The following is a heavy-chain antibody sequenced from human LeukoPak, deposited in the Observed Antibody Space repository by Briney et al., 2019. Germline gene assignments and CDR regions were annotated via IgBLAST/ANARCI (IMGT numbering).Heavy chain of an antibody. CDR3: AREVGGAGSH. Sequence: GGSLRLSCAASGFTFSRYWMHWVRQAPGEGLVWVSRIDEHGTTVDYADSVRDRFTISRDNAKNTLYLHMNSLRAEDTAMYYCAREVGGAGSHWGQGSLVTVSS. D-gene: IGHD3-10*01. CDR2: IDEHGTTV. V-gene: IGHV3-74*01. J-gene: IGHJ4*02. CDR1: GFTFSRYW.